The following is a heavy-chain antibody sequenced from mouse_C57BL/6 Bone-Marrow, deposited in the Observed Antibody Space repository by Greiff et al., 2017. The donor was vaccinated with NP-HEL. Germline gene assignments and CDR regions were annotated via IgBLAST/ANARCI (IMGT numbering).Heavy chain of an antibody. V-gene: IGHV10-3*01. Sequence: EVQLVESGGGLVQPKGSLKLSCAASGFTFTTYAMHWVRQAPGKGLEWVARIRSKSSNYATYYADSVKDRFTISRDDSQSMLYLQMNNLKTEDTAMYYCVRSDYYGSSPWFAYWGQGTLVTVSA. CDR2: IRSKSSNYAT. D-gene: IGHD1-1*01. CDR1: GFTFTTYA. CDR3: VRSDYYGSSPWFAY. J-gene: IGHJ3*01.